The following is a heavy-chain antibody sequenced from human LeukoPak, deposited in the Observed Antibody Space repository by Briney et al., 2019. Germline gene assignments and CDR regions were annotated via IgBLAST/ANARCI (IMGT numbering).Heavy chain of an antibody. V-gene: IGHV1-18*01. D-gene: IGHD2-8*01. J-gene: IGHJ4*02. CDR3: TRTVLDCKNGVCYDX. CDR1: GYTFTNYG. CDR2: ISPYNGNT. Sequence: ASVKVSCKTSGYTFTNYGISWVRQAPGQGLEWMGWISPYNGNTIYAQKLQGRVTVTTDTSTSTAYMELRSLRSDDTAVYYCTRTVLDCKNGVCYDXWGQGTLVTVX.